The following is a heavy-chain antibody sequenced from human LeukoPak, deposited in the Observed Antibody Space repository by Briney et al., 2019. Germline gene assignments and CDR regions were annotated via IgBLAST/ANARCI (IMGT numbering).Heavy chain of an antibody. J-gene: IGHJ3*02. CDR3: ARDGYLAYCGGDCYLGAFDI. CDR2: ISYDGSNK. CDR1: GFTFSSYA. Sequence: GGSLRLSRAASGFTFSSYAMHWVRQAPGKGLEWVAVISYDGSNKYYVDSVKGRFTISRDNSKNTLYLQMNSLRAEDTAVYYCARDGYLAYCGGDCYLGAFDIWGQGTMVTASS. V-gene: IGHV3-30-3*01. D-gene: IGHD2-21*02.